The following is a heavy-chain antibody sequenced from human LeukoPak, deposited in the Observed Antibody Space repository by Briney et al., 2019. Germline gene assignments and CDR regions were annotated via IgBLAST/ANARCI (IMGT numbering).Heavy chain of an antibody. J-gene: IGHJ1*01. V-gene: IGHV4-39*01. CDR3: ARQLRYFDWLPEYFQH. Sequence: SETLSLTCTVSGGSISSSSYYWGWIRQPPGKGLEWIGSIYYSGSTYYNPSLKSRVTISVDTSKNQFSLKLSSVTAADTAVYYSARQLRYFDWLPEYFQHWGQGTLVTVSS. CDR2: IYYSGST. CDR1: GGSISSSSYY. D-gene: IGHD3-9*01.